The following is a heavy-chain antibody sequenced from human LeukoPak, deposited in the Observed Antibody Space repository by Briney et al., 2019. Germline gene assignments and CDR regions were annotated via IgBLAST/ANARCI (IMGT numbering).Heavy chain of an antibody. V-gene: IGHV3-66*01. CDR3: ARGGVMRWLQSTLSAFDI. D-gene: IGHD5-24*01. CDR1: GFTVSRNY. J-gene: IGHJ3*02. CDR2: IYNDGSS. Sequence: PGGSLRLSCAASGFTVSRNYMSWVRQAPGKGLEWVSVIYNDGSSDYADSVKGRFTISRDNSKNTLYLQMNSLRAEDTAVYYCARGGVMRWLQSTLSAFDIWGQGTMVTVSS.